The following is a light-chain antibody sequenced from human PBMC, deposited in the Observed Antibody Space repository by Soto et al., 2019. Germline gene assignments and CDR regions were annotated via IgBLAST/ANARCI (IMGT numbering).Light chain of an antibody. CDR1: QDISKN. J-gene: IGKJ5*01. CDR2: DAS. Sequence: IQMTQSPSSLSASVGDRVTITCQASQDISKNLNWYQQKPGKAPKLLIYDASSLQTGVPSRFSGSGSATRITFTISSLQPEDVATYYCQQYDNLLPISFGQGTRLEIK. V-gene: IGKV1-33*01. CDR3: QQYDNLLPIS.